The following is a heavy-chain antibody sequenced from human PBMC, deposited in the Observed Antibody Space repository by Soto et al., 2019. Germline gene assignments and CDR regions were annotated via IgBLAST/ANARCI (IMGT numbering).Heavy chain of an antibody. CDR1: GGSISSNSYY. J-gene: IGHJ4*02. V-gene: IGHV4-39*01. CDR2: IYYSGST. Sequence: QLQLQESGPGLVKPSETLSLTCTVSGGSISSNSYYWGWIRQPPGKGLEWIGSIYYSGSTYYNPSLKSRVTISVDTSKNQFSLKLSSVTAAYSVVYYCARHPQRISIAANWGQGTLVSVSS. D-gene: IGHD2-21*01. CDR3: ARHPQRISIAAN.